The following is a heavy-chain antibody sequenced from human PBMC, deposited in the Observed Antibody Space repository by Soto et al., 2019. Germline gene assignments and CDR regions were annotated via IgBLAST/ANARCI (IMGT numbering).Heavy chain of an antibody. Sequence: QVQLVQSGAEVKKPGASVKVSCKASGYTFTSYGISWVRQAPGQGLEWMGWISAYNGNTNYAQKLQGRVTMTTDTSTSTAYMELRSLRSDDTAVYYCARAQYSSSWYRTGLDYDYMDVWGKGTTVTVSS. V-gene: IGHV1-18*01. J-gene: IGHJ6*03. CDR3: ARAQYSSSWYRTGLDYDYMDV. CDR1: GYTFTSYG. D-gene: IGHD6-13*01. CDR2: ISAYNGNT.